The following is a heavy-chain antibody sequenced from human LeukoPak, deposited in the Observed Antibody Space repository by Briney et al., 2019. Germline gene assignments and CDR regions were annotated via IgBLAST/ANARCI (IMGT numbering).Heavy chain of an antibody. D-gene: IGHD1-26*01. CDR2: IYYSGST. CDR1: GGSISSYY. Sequence: SETLSLTCTVSGGSISSYYWSWIRQPPGKGLKWIGYIYYSGSTNYNPSLKSRVTISVDTSKNQFSLKLSSVTAADTAVYYCARDRVGATVWGQGTLVTVSS. CDR3: ARDRVGATV. V-gene: IGHV4-59*01. J-gene: IGHJ4*02.